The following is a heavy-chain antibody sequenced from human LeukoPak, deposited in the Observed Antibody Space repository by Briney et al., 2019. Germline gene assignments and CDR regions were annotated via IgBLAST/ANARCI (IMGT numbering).Heavy chain of an antibody. CDR1: GFTFSTYA. CDR3: VKALGQWLVYYFDY. Sequence: AGGSLRLSCSASGFTFSTYAMHWVRQAPGKGLEYVSAISNNGGSTYYADSVKGRFTISRDNSKNTLYLQMSSLRTKDTAVYYCVKALGQWLVYYFDYWGQGTLVTVSS. V-gene: IGHV3-64D*09. D-gene: IGHD6-19*01. CDR2: ISNNGGST. J-gene: IGHJ4*02.